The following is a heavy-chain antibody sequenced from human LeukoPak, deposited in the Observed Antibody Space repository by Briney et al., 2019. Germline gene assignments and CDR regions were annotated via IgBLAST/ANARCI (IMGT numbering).Heavy chain of an antibody. D-gene: IGHD3-10*01. CDR3: ARGFRNGPFDC. V-gene: IGHV3-20*04. CDR2: INRNGGST. J-gene: IGHJ4*02. CDR1: GSTFDDYG. Sequence: GGSLRLSCEASGSTFDDYGMSWVRQRPGRGLEWVSGINRNGGSTGYADSVKGRFTISRDNAKNSHFLQMNSLRVEDTALYYCARGFRNGPFDCWGQGTLVTVSS.